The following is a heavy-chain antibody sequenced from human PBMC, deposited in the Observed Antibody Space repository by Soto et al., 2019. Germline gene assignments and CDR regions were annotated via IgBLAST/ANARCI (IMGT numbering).Heavy chain of an antibody. Sequence: EVQLVESGGCLVQPGGSLRLSCVASGFTFNYYWMHWVRQAPGKGLVWVSRMQSAGSSPDYVDSVKGRFTISRDNAKNTLYLQMNNLRAEDTAVYYCARGGDREYWGQGTLVNVSS. CDR2: MQSAGSSP. D-gene: IGHD2-21*02. V-gene: IGHV3-74*01. CDR1: GFTFNYYW. CDR3: ARGGDREY. J-gene: IGHJ4*02.